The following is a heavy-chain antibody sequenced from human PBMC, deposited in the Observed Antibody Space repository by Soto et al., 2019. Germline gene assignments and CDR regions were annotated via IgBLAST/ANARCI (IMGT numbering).Heavy chain of an antibody. D-gene: IGHD6-13*01. CDR3: ARDFGIAAAGRYYYGMDV. V-gene: IGHV1-69*06. J-gene: IGHJ6*02. CDR1: GGTLSSYA. CDR2: IIPIFGTA. Sequence: SVKVSCKASGGTLSSYAISWVRQAPGQGLEWMGGIIPIFGTANYAQKFQGRVTITADKSTSTAYMELSSLRSEDTAVYYCARDFGIAAAGRYYYGMDVWGQGTTVTVSS.